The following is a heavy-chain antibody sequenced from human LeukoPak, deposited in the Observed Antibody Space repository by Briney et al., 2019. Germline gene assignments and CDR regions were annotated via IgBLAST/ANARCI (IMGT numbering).Heavy chain of an antibody. Sequence: GGSLRLSCTASGFTFSAYAMMWVRQAPGKGPEWVSAIRGGGGSAFYADSVKGRFTISRDNSKYTLFLQMNSLRTEDTAVYYCARDPNGDYIGAFDMWGPGTMVTVSS. J-gene: IGHJ3*02. CDR2: IRGGGGSA. V-gene: IGHV3-23*01. CDR3: ARDPNGDYIGAFDM. D-gene: IGHD4-17*01. CDR1: GFTFSAYA.